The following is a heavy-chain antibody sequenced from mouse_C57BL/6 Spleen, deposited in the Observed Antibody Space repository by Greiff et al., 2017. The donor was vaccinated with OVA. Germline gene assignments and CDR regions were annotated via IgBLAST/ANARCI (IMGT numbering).Heavy chain of an antibody. D-gene: IGHD1-1*01. V-gene: IGHV1-53*01. Sequence: QVQLQQPGTELVKPGASVKLSCKASGYTFTSYWMHWVKQRPGQGLEWIGNINPSNGGTNYNEKFKSKATLTVDKSSSTAYMQLSSLTSEDSEAYNCASEAYYYGSGYDYWGKGTTLTVAS. CDR2: INPSNGGT. CDR1: GYTFTSYW. J-gene: IGHJ2*01. CDR3: ASEAYYYGSGYDY.